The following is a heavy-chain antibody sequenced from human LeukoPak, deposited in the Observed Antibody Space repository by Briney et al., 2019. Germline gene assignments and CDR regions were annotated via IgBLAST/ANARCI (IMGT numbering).Heavy chain of an antibody. CDR3: ARSGLKAGGDY. CDR2: IDARSGIT. CDR1: GFTFTIFG. J-gene: IGHJ4*02. D-gene: IGHD3-16*01. Sequence: PGGSLRLSCATSGFTFTIFGINWVRQAPGKGPEWVSYIDARSGITYYADSVQGRFTISRDNAKESVFLQMNSLRVEDTAVYYCARSGLKAGGDYWGQGTLVTVSS. V-gene: IGHV3-48*01.